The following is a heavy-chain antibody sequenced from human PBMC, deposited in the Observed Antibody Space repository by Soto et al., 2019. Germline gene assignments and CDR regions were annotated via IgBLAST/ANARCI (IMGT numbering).Heavy chain of an antibody. D-gene: IGHD6-19*01. CDR2: ISYDGSNK. CDR3: ARESRKSSGWFDP. V-gene: IGHV3-30*04. CDR1: GFTFSSYA. J-gene: IGHJ5*02. Sequence: GGSLRLSCAASGFTFSSYAMHWVRQAPGKGLEWVAVISYDGSNKYYADSVKGRFTISRDNSKNTLYLQMNSLRAEDTAVYYCARESRKSSGWFDPWGQGTLVTVSS.